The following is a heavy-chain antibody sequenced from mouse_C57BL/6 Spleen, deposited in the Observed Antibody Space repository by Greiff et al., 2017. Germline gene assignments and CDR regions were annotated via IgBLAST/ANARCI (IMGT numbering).Heavy chain of an antibody. D-gene: IGHD1-1*01. CDR2: ISDGGSYT. V-gene: IGHV5-4*03. CDR1: RFTFSSYA. Sequence: EVMLVESGGGLVKPGGSLKLSCAASRFTFSSYAMSWVRQTPEKRLEWVATISDGGSYTYYPDNVKGRFTISRDNAKNNLYLQMSHLKSEDTAMYYCARDYYCSSYWYFDVWGTGTTVTVSS. J-gene: IGHJ1*03. CDR3: ARDYYCSSYWYFDV.